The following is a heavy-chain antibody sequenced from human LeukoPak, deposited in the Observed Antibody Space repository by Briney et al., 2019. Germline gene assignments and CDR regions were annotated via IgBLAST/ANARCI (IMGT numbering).Heavy chain of an antibody. CDR2: ISYDGSNK. J-gene: IGHJ4*02. Sequence: GGSLRLSCAASGFTFSSYAMHWVRQAPGKGLEWVAVISYDGSNKYYADSVKGRFTISRDNSKNTLYLQMNSLRAEDTAVYYCARETGSAVGSTDFDYWGQGTLVPSPQ. CDR1: GFTFSSYA. D-gene: IGHD4-17*01. V-gene: IGHV3-30-3*01. CDR3: ARETGSAVGSTDFDY.